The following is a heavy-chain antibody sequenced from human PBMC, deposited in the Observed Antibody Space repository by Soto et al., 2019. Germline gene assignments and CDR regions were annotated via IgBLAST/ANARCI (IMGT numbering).Heavy chain of an antibody. J-gene: IGHJ4*02. Sequence: SETLSLTCTVSGGSISSSSYYWGWIRQPPGKGLEWIGSIYYSGSTYYNPSLKSRVTISVDTSKNQFSLKLSSVTAADTAVYYCARHPILKGHLCYFDYCGQGTLVTVSS. CDR3: ARHPILKGHLCYFDY. V-gene: IGHV4-39*01. CDR1: GGSISSSSYY. CDR2: IYYSGST.